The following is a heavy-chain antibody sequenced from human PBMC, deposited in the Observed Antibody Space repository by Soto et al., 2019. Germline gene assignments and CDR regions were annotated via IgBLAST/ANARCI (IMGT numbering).Heavy chain of an antibody. Sequence: PGGSLRLSCAASGFTFSSYAMSWVPQAPGKGLEWVSDISGSGGSTYYAASVKGRFTISRDNSKNTLYLQMNSLRAEDTAVYYCAKDSSGWYYFDYWGQGTLVTVSS. J-gene: IGHJ4*02. CDR2: ISGSGGST. D-gene: IGHD6-19*01. CDR3: AKDSSGWYYFDY. CDR1: GFTFSSYA. V-gene: IGHV3-23*01.